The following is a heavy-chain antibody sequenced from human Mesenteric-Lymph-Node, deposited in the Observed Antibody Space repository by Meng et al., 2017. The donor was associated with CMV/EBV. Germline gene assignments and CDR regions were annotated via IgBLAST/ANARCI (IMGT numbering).Heavy chain of an antibody. J-gene: IGHJ4*02. CDR2: VSHSGIT. D-gene: IGHD6-6*01. CDR1: GGAISTSNYY. V-gene: IGHV4-39*07. CDR3: VRETGGSSSSW. Sequence: ESLKISCTVSGGAISTSNYYWAWIRQPPEKRLEWIGSVSHSGITYYSPSLKSRVTISIDTSKNQFSLRLSSVTDADTAVYYCVRETGGSSSSWWGQGTLVTVSS.